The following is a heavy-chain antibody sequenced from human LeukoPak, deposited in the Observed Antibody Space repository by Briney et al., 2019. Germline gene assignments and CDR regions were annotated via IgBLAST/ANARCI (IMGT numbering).Heavy chain of an antibody. V-gene: IGHV3-53*01. CDR1: GFTVSSNY. D-gene: IGHD6-13*01. CDR3: ARDSSSWYHYFDY. Sequence: GGSLRLSCAASGFTVSSNYMSWVRQAPGKGLEWVSVIYSGGSTYYADSVKGRFTISRDNSKNTLYLQMNRLRAEDTAVYYCARDSSSWYHYFDYWGQGNLVTVSS. J-gene: IGHJ4*02. CDR2: IYSGGST.